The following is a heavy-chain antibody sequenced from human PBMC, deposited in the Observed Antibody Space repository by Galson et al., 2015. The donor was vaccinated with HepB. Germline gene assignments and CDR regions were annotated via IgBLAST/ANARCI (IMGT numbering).Heavy chain of an antibody. CDR2: SYYRSKWYN. J-gene: IGHJ5*02. D-gene: IGHD6-19*01. CDR1: GDSVSSNSAA. CDR3: ARALGSYSSGWYKWFDP. V-gene: IGHV6-1*01. Sequence: CAISGDSVSSNSAAWNWIRQSPSRGLEWLGRSYYRSKWYNDYAVSVKSRITINPDTSKNQFSLQLNSVTPEGTAVYYCARALGSYSSGWYKWFDPWGQGTLVTVSS.